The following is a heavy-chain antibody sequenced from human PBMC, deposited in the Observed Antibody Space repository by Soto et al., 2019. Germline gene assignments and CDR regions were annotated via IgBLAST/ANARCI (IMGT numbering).Heavy chain of an antibody. CDR3: ARRWGTYFDF. J-gene: IGHJ4*02. Sequence: ASVKVSCKASGYTFTSYAMHWVRQAPGQGLEWMGWISAYNGNTNYAQKLQGRVTMTTDTSTSTAYMELRSLRSDDTAVYYCARRWGTYFDFWGQGTLVTVSS. CDR1: GYTFTSYA. CDR2: ISAYNGNT. V-gene: IGHV1-18*01. D-gene: IGHD7-27*01.